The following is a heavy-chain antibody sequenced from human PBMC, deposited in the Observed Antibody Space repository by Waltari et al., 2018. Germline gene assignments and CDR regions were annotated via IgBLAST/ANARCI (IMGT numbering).Heavy chain of an antibody. CDR3: SRGSAD. J-gene: IGHJ1*01. V-gene: IGHV3-7*03. CDR1: GFTFSSHW. CDR2: IGPDGSDK. Sequence: EVQVVESGGGLVQPGGSLGLSCVASGFTFSSHWMSWLRQAPGKGLQWVAHIGPDGSDKYYVDSVKGRFSISRDNTKNSLHLQMNSLRGDDTAVYYCSRGSADWGQGTLVTVSS.